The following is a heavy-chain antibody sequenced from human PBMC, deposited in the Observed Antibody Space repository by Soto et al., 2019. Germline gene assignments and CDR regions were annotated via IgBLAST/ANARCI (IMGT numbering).Heavy chain of an antibody. V-gene: IGHV3-23*01. D-gene: IGHD3-22*01. CDR1: GIIFGQYA. CDR2: VGPSGAST. CDR3: ARSYYYDSTGYYRTFDY. Sequence: GSLLLSCAASGIIFGQYAMSWVRLAPGKGLEWVSVVGPSGASTFYADSVRGRFTISRDNSENTLYLQMNSLRAADTALYFCARSYYYDSTGYYRTFDYWGPGTLVTVSS. J-gene: IGHJ4*02.